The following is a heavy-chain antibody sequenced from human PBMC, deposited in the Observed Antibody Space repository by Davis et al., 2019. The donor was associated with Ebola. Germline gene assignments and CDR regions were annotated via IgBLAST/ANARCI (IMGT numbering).Heavy chain of an antibody. J-gene: IGHJ4*02. CDR3: ARREDSGSYFVY. V-gene: IGHV3-33*01. CDR1: GFTFRSDG. D-gene: IGHD1-26*01. CDR2: IWYDGSNI. Sequence: GESLKISCAASGFTFRSDGMHWVRQAPGKGLEWVAVIWYDGSNIYYADSVKGRFTISRDNSKNTLFLQMNSLSAEDTAVYYCARREDSGSYFVYWGQGTLVTVFS.